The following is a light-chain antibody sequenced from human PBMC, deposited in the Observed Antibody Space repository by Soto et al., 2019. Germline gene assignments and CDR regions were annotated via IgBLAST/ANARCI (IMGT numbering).Light chain of an antibody. CDR3: SSYSGSDAVI. V-gene: IGLV2-14*01. Sequence: QSALTQPASVSGSPGQSITISCTGTSTDVGGYNSVSWYQHHPGKAPKLMIYDVSYRPSEVSSRFSASKSGNTASLTISGLQTEDEADYYCSSYSGSDAVIFGGGTKLTVL. CDR1: STDVGGYNS. CDR2: DVS. J-gene: IGLJ2*01.